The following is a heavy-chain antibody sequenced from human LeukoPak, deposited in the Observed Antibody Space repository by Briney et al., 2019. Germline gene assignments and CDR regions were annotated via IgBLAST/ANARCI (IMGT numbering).Heavy chain of an antibody. CDR2: INHSGST. D-gene: IGHD3-10*01. Sequence: PSETLSLTCAVYGGSFSGYYWSWIRQPPGKGLEWIGEINHSGSTNYNPSLKSRVTISVDTSKNQFSLKLSSVTAADTAVYYCARGSTRIEYGSGSFLDYWGQGTLVTVSS. CDR3: ARGSTRIEYGSGSFLDY. V-gene: IGHV4-34*01. J-gene: IGHJ4*02. CDR1: GGSFSGYY.